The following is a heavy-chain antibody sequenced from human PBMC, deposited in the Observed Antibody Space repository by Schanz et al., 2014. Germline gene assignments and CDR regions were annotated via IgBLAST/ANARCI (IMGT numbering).Heavy chain of an antibody. CDR1: GFSISDHT. J-gene: IGHJ5*02. V-gene: IGHV3-66*01. CDR2: TYLGGNT. CDR3: AEDQASTP. Sequence: EVQLVESGGGLVQPGGSLRLSCAASGFSISDHTMRWDRQAPGKGLEPVSVTYLGGNTDYADSVKGRFTISRDDSKNTPHPQMNSLRSEDPAIYFCAEDQASTPRGQGTPVTVSS.